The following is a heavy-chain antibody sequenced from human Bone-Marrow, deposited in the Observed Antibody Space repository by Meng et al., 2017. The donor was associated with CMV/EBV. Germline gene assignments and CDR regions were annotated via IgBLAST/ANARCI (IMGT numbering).Heavy chain of an antibody. CDR1: GFTFDDYA. Sequence: SLKISCAASGFTFDDYAMHWVRQAPGKGLEWVSGISWNSGSIGYADSVKGRFTISRDNAKNSLYLQMNSLRAEDTALYYCAKDVVPAALNYYYYGMDVWGQGNTVTVSS. CDR3: AKDVVPAALNYYYYGMDV. V-gene: IGHV3-9*01. D-gene: IGHD2-2*01. CDR2: ISWNSGSI. J-gene: IGHJ6*02.